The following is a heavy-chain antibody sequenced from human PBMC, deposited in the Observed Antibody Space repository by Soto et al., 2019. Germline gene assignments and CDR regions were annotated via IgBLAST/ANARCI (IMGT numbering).Heavy chain of an antibody. CDR1: GFTFSSYG. CDR2: IWYDGSNK. D-gene: IGHD6-13*01. Sequence: PGGSLRLSCAASGFTFSSYGVHWVRQAPGKGLEWVTVIWYDGSNKYYADSVKGRFTISRDNSKNTLYLQTNSLRAEDTAVYYCASGLAAAGYYFDYWGQGTLVTVSS. V-gene: IGHV3-33*01. CDR3: ASGLAAAGYYFDY. J-gene: IGHJ4*02.